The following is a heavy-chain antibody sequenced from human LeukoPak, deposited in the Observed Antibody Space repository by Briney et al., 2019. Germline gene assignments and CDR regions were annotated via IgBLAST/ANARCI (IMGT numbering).Heavy chain of an antibody. J-gene: IGHJ4*02. D-gene: IGHD6-13*01. CDR1: GGSVSDSSFY. V-gene: IGHV4-39*01. Sequence: SETLSLTCTVSGGSVSDSSFYWGWIRQPPGRGLEWIGSIHSSGNTNYAPSLNSRVTLSVDTSKNQFSLHLSSVTAADTAVYYCARCLATGGRVSFDYWGQGTLVTVSS. CDR2: IHSSGNT. CDR3: ARCLATGGRVSFDY.